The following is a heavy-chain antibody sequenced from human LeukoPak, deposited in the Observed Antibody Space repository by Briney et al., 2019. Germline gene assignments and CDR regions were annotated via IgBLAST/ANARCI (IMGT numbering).Heavy chain of an antibody. CDR2: INSDGSST. CDR1: GFTFSSYW. CDR3: ARDKGVAPLFYYYGMDV. V-gene: IGHV3-74*01. Sequence: GGSLRLSCAASGFTFSSYWMRWVRQAPGKGLVWVSRINSDGSSTSYADSVKGRFTISRDNAKSTLYLQMNSLRAEDTAVYYCARDKGVAPLFYYYGMDVWGQGTTVTVSS. J-gene: IGHJ6*02. D-gene: IGHD3-10*01.